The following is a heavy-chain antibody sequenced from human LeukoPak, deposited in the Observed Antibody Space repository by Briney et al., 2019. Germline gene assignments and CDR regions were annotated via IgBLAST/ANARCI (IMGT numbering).Heavy chain of an antibody. Sequence: ASVKVSCKASGYTFTGHSMYWVRQAPGQGLEWMGWIKPNSGGTNYAQKFQGRVTMTRDTSISTAYMELSRLRSDDTAVYYCARVPSVLRYFDWLLEGDYWGQGTLVTVSS. CDR2: IKPNSGGT. J-gene: IGHJ4*02. V-gene: IGHV1-2*02. D-gene: IGHD3-9*01. CDR3: ARVPSVLRYFDWLLEGDY. CDR1: GYTFTGHS.